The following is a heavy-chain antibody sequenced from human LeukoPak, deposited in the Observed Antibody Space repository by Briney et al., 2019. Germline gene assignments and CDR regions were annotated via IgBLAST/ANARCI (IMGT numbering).Heavy chain of an antibody. Sequence: PSETLSLTCTVSGGSISGYYWSWIRQPPGKGLEWIGYIYYSGSTNYNPSLKSRVTISVDTSKNQFSLKLSSVTAADTAVYYCARTGIYSSLYYYYGMDVWGQGTTVTVSS. J-gene: IGHJ6*02. D-gene: IGHD3-22*01. CDR1: GGSISGYY. CDR2: IYYSGST. CDR3: ARTGIYSSLYYYYGMDV. V-gene: IGHV4-59*08.